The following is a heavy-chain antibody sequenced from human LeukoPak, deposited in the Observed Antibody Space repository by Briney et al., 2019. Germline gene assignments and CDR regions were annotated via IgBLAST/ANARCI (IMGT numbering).Heavy chain of an antibody. CDR3: ARRGYYYDSSGPGQWFDP. V-gene: IGHV4-39*01. Sequence: SETLSLTCTVSGGSISSSSYYWGWIRQPPGKGLEWIGSIYYSGSTYYNPSLKSRVTISVDTSKKQFSLKLSSVTAADTAVYYCARRGYYYDSSGPGQWFDPWGQGTLVTVSS. CDR1: GGSISSSSYY. J-gene: IGHJ5*02. CDR2: IYYSGST. D-gene: IGHD3-22*01.